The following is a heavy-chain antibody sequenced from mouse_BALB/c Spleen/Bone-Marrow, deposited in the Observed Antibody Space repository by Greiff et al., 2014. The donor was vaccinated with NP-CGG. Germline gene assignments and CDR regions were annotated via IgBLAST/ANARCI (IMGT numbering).Heavy chain of an antibody. CDR3: ARDVTTATENYFDY. CDR2: IYYSGSI. Sequence: VQLKDSGPGLVKPSQTVSLTCTVTGISITTGNYRWSWIRQFPGNKLEWIGFIYYSGSITYNPSLTSRTTITRDTSKNQFFLEMNSLTAEDTATYYCARDVTTATENYFDYWGQGTTLTVSS. V-gene: IGHV3-5*02. D-gene: IGHD1-2*01. J-gene: IGHJ2*01. CDR1: GISITTGNYR.